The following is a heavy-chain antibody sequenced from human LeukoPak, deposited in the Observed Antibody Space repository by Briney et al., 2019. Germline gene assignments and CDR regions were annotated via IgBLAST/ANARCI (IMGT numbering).Heavy chain of an antibody. D-gene: IGHD5-12*01. Sequence: GGSLRLSCAASGFTFSSYALYWVRQAPGKGLEWVAVISYDGSDKFYADSVKGRFTISRDSSKNTLYLQMNSLRPEDTAVYYCARARPSMWIDYWGQGTLVTVSS. CDR2: ISYDGSDK. J-gene: IGHJ4*02. CDR3: ARARPSMWIDY. CDR1: GFTFSSYA. V-gene: IGHV3-30*04.